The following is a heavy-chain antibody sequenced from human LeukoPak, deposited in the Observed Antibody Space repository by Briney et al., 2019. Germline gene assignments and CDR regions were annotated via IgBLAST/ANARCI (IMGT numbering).Heavy chain of an antibody. CDR1: GGSISSYY. Sequence: SETLSLNCTVSGGSISSYYWSWIRQPAGKGLEWIGRIYTSGSTNYNPSLKSRVTMSVDTSKNQFSLKLSSVTAADTAVYYCARGTGNYYYYYMDVWGKGTTVTVSS. CDR3: ARGTGNYYYYYMDV. V-gene: IGHV4-4*07. CDR2: IYTSGST. J-gene: IGHJ6*03. D-gene: IGHD1-1*01.